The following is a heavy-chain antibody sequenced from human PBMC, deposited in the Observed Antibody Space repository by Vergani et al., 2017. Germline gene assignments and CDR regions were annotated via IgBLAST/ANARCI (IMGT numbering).Heavy chain of an antibody. D-gene: IGHD3-22*01. J-gene: IGHJ4*02. CDR3: AKDPKIVVVITLDY. Sequence: VQLVESGGGVVQPGRSLRLSCAASGFTFSSYGMHWVRQAPGKGLEWVSAISGSGGSTYYADSVKGRFTISRDNSKNTLYLQMNSLRAEDTAVYYCAKDPKIVVVITLDYWGQGTLVTVSS. CDR2: ISGSGGST. CDR1: GFTFSSYG. V-gene: IGHV3-23*04.